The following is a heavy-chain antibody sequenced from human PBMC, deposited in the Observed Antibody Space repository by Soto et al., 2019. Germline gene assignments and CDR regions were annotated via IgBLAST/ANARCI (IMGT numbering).Heavy chain of an antibody. D-gene: IGHD1-20*01. CDR2: IYYSGST. CDR3: ARENRYNNWFDP. CDR1: GGSISSGGYY. V-gene: IGHV4-61*08. Sequence: PSETLSLTCTVSGGSISSGGYYWSWIRQHPGKGLEWIGYIYYSGSTNYNPSLKSRVTISVDTSKNQFSLKLSSVTAADTAVYYCARENRYNNWFDPWGQGTLVTVSS. J-gene: IGHJ5*02.